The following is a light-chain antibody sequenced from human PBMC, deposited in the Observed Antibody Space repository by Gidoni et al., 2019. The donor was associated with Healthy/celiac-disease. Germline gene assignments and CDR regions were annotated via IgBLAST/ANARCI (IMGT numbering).Light chain of an antibody. J-gene: IGKJ2*01. CDR1: QSLLHSNGYNY. V-gene: IGKV2-28*01. CDR3: MQALQTPLYT. CDR2: LGS. Sequence: DIVMTQSPLSLPVTPGEPASISCRSSQSLLHSNGYNYLDWYLQKPGQSPQLLIYLGSNRASWVPDRFIGSVSGTDFTLKISRVEAEDVGVYYCMQALQTPLYTFGQGTKLEIK.